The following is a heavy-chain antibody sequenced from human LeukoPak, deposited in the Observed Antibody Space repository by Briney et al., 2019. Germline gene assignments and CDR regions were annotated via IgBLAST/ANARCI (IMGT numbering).Heavy chain of an antibody. CDR2: IYYSGST. CDR1: GGSISSGDYY. J-gene: IGHJ4*02. V-gene: IGHV4-31*03. Sequence: SETLSLTCTVSGGSISSGDYYWRWIRQHPGKGLEWIGYIYYSGSTYNNPSLKRRVTISADTSKNQFSLRLSSVTAADTAVYYCARSPRACSSASCYPSSFDYWGQGTLVTVSS. CDR3: ARSPRACSSASCYPSSFDY. D-gene: IGHD2-2*01.